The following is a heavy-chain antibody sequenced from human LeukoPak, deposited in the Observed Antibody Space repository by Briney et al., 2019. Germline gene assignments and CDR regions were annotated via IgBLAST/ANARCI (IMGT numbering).Heavy chain of an antibody. CDR1: GGTFSSYA. J-gene: IGHJ4*02. V-gene: IGHV1-69*01. CDR2: IIPIFGTA. Sequence: GSSVKVSCKASGGTFSSYAISWVRQAPGQGLEWMGGIIPIFGTANYAQKFQGRVTITADESTSTAYMELSSLRSEDTAVYYCARDRDSYDSSGPDYYFDYWGQGTLVTVSS. D-gene: IGHD3-22*01. CDR3: ARDRDSYDSSGPDYYFDY.